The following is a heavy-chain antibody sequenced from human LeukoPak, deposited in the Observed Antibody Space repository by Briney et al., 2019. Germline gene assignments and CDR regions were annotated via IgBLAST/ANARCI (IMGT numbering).Heavy chain of an antibody. Sequence: SETLSLTCTVSGGSISSSSYYWGWIRQPPGKGLEWIGSIYYSGSTYYNPSLKSRVTISVDTSKNQFSLKLSSVTAADTAVYYCARDSSGYYWGGYYYYGMDVWGQGTTVTVS. CDR2: IYYSGST. CDR1: GGSISSSSYY. V-gene: IGHV4-39*01. D-gene: IGHD3-22*01. J-gene: IGHJ6*02. CDR3: ARDSSGYYWGGYYYYGMDV.